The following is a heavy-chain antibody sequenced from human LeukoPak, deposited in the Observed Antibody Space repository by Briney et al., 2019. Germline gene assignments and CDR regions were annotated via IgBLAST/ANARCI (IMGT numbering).Heavy chain of an antibody. J-gene: IGHJ4*02. V-gene: IGHV1-69*13. CDR2: IIPIFGTA. D-gene: IGHD4-23*01. Sequence: ASVKVSCKASGGTFSSYASSWVRQAPGQGLEWMGGIIPIFGTANYAQKFQGRVTITADESTSTAYMELSSLRSEDTAVYYCARDRGGNPGSYWGQGTLVSVSS. CDR3: ARDRGGNPGSY. CDR1: GGTFSSYA.